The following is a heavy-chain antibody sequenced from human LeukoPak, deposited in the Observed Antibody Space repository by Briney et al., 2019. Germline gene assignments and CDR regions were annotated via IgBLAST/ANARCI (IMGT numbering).Heavy chain of an antibody. D-gene: IGHD3-16*01. J-gene: IGHJ4*02. CDR2: IYTSGST. Sequence: PSETPSLTCTVSGGSISSYYWSWIRQPAGKGLEWIGRIYTSGSTNYNPSLKSRVTISVDKSKNQFSLKLSSVTAADTAVYYCAREGSDYVWGSYTYWGQGALVTVSS. CDR1: GGSISSYY. V-gene: IGHV4-4*07. CDR3: AREGSDYVWGSYTY.